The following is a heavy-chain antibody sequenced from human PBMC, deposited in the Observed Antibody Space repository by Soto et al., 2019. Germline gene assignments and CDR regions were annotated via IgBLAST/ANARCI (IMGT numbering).Heavy chain of an antibody. CDR1: GGSISTYY. J-gene: IGHJ6*01. CDR3: ARDFGYNSGWDVGGYYGMDV. CDR2: IDDSGST. V-gene: IGHV4-59*01. D-gene: IGHD6-19*01. Sequence: QVQLQESGTGLVKPSETLSLTCTVSGGSISTYYWSWIRQPPGKGLEWIGYIDDSGSTKYSPSLKSRVTISIDTSKNQFSLKLSSVTAADTAVYYCARDFGYNSGWDVGGYYGMDVW.